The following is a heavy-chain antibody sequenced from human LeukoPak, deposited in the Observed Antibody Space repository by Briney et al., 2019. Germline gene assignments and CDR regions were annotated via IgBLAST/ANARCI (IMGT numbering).Heavy chain of an antibody. CDR1: GYSFTSYW. V-gene: IGHV5-51*01. Sequence: LGESLKISCKGSGYSFTSYWIGWVRQMPGKGLEWMGIIYPGDSDTRYSPSFQGQVTISADKSISTAYLQWSSLKASDTAMYYCARRKMGATNYYYYYRDVWGKGTTVTVSS. J-gene: IGHJ6*03. D-gene: IGHD1-26*01. CDR3: ARRKMGATNYYYYYRDV. CDR2: IYPGDSDT.